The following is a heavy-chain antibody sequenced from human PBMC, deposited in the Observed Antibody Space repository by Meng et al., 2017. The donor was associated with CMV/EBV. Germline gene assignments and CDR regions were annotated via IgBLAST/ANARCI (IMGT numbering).Heavy chain of an antibody. Sequence: GESLKISCAASGFTFSSYSMNWVRQAPGKGLEWVSSISSSSSYIDYADSVKGRFTISRDNAKNSLYLQMNSLRAEDTAVYYCARDSYDQTYYYYGMDVWGQGTTVTVSS. J-gene: IGHJ6*02. CDR3: ARDSYDQTYYYYGMDV. CDR1: GFTFSSYS. D-gene: IGHD3-3*01. V-gene: IGHV3-21*01. CDR2: ISSSSSYI.